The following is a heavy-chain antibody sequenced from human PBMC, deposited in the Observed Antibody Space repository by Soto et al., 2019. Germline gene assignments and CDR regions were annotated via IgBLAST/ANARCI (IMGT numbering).Heavy chain of an antibody. CDR2: ISGGGGTT. V-gene: IGHV3-23*01. CDR3: AKDGSTTVVTSSFY. Sequence: PGGSLRLSCAASGFTFSSYGMSWVRQAPGKGLEWVSGISGGGGTTYYADSVKGRFTISRDNSKSTLYLQMNSLRAEDTAVYYCAKDGSTTVVTSSFYWGQGTLVTVSS. CDR1: GFTFSSYG. J-gene: IGHJ4*02. D-gene: IGHD4-17*01.